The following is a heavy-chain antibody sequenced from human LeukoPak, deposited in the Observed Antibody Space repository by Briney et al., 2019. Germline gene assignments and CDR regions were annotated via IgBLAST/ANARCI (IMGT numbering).Heavy chain of an antibody. V-gene: IGHV1-8*01. CDR1: GYTFTSYD. Sequence: ASVKVSCKASGYTFTSYDINGVRQATGQGLEWMGLMNPNSGNTGYAHKFQGRVTMTRNTSISTPYMELSSLRAEDTAVYYCARELATSGYYYGMDVWGQRTTVTVSS. CDR2: MNPNSGNT. J-gene: IGHJ6*02. D-gene: IGHD1-7*01. CDR3: ARELATSGYYYGMDV.